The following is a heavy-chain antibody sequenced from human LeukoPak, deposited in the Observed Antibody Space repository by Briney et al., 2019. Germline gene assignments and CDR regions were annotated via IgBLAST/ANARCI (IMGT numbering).Heavy chain of an antibody. J-gene: IGHJ4*02. CDR1: GYTFTSYY. V-gene: IGHV1-46*01. D-gene: IGHD5-12*01. CDR2: INPSGGSA. CDR3: ARDSRNAAPPRPGWLRTTHFDY. Sequence: GASVKVSCKASGYTFTSYYMHWVRQAPGQGLEWMGIINPSGGSASYAQKFQGRVTMTRDTSTSTVYMELSSLRSEDTAVYYCARDSRNAAPPRPGWLRTTHFDYWGQGTLVTVSS.